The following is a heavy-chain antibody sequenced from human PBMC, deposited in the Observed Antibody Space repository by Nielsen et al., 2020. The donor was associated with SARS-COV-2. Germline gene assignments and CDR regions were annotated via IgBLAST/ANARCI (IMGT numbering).Heavy chain of an antibody. CDR1: GGSFSGYY. D-gene: IGHD4-11*01. Sequence: SETLSLTCAVYGGSFSGYYWSWIRQPPGKGLEWIGEINHSGSTNYNPSLKSRVTISVDTSKNQFSLKLSSVTAADTAVYYCVIQYPEAQRYAFDIWGQGTMVTVSS. V-gene: IGHV4-34*01. J-gene: IGHJ3*02. CDR3: VIQYPEAQRYAFDI. CDR2: INHSGST.